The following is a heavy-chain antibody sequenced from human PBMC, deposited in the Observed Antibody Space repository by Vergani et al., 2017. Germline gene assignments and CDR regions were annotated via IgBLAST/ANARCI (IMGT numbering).Heavy chain of an antibody. D-gene: IGHD5-24*01. CDR2: ISYNVGRT. CDR3: AKDYNIMGGLDY. CDR1: GFTFNIYA. Sequence: LLESGGGLVQPGGSLRLSCAASGFTFNIYAMSWVRQAPGKGLKWVSTISYNVGRTYYADSVTGRFTIARDNSKDTLFLQLKNLRAEDTAVYYCAKDYNIMGGLDYWGQGTLVAVSS. V-gene: IGHV3-23*01. J-gene: IGHJ4*02.